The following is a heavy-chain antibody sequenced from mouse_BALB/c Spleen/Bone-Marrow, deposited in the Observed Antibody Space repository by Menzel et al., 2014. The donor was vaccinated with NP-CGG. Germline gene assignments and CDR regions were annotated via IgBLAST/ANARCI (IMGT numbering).Heavy chain of an antibody. Sequence: SGAELVKPGASVKLSCKASGYTFTSYYMYWVKQRPGQGLEWIGEINPRNGGTNFNEKFKSKATLTVDKSSSTAYMQLSSLTSEDSAVYYCTREGDSPFAYWGQGTLVTVSA. CDR3: TREGDSPFAY. CDR1: GYTFTSYY. CDR2: INPRNGGT. D-gene: IGHD2-13*01. J-gene: IGHJ3*01. V-gene: IGHV1S81*02.